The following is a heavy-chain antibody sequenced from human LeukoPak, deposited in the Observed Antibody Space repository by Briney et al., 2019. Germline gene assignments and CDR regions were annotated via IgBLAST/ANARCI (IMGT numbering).Heavy chain of an antibody. V-gene: IGHV3-23*01. Sequence: PGGSLRLSCAASGFTFSSYGMSWVRQAPGKGLEWVSAISGSGGSTYYADSVKGRFTISRDNSKNTLYLQMNSLRAEDTAVYYCARKTDSGGQGDYWGPGTLVTVSP. D-gene: IGHD3-22*01. CDR3: ARKTDSGGQGDY. J-gene: IGHJ4*02. CDR1: GFTFSSYG. CDR2: ISGSGGST.